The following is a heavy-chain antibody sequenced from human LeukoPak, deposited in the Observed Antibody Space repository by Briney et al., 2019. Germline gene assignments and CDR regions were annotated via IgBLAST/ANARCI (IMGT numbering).Heavy chain of an antibody. CDR1: GYTFTSYD. CDR3: ERDFRATFGGVMASAFDY. V-gene: IGHV1-18*01. Sequence: GASVKVSCKASGYTFTSYDINWVRQAPGQGLEWMGWISAYNGNTNYAQKLQGRVTMTTDTSTSTAYMELRSLRSDDTAVYYCERDFRATFGGVMASAFDYWGQGTLVTVSP. CDR2: ISAYNGNT. D-gene: IGHD3-16*01. J-gene: IGHJ4*02.